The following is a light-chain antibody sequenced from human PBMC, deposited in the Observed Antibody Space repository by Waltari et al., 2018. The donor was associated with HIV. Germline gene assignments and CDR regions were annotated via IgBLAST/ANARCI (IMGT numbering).Light chain of an antibody. V-gene: IGKV1-39*01. CDR3: QQSYGTPLT. Sequence: DIQMTQSPSSLSASVGNRLTITCRPSKSISHYVNWYQQKPGSAPKLLIRAASSLQSGVPSRFSGSGSGTDFSLTISSLQSEDFATYYCQQSYGTPLTFGGGTRVEI. CDR2: AAS. CDR1: KSISHY. J-gene: IGKJ4*01.